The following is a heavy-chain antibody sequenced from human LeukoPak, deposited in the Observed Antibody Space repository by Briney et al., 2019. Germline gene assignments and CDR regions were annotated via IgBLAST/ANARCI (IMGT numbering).Heavy chain of an antibody. V-gene: IGHV4-34*01. CDR3: ARGGVAGTIDY. Sequence: PSETQSLTCAVYGGSFSGYYWSWIRQPPGKGLEWIGEINHSGSTNYNPSLKSRVTISVDTSKNQFSLKLSSVTAADTAVYYCARGGVAGTIDYWGQGTLVTVSS. D-gene: IGHD1-7*01. J-gene: IGHJ4*02. CDR2: INHSGST. CDR1: GGSFSGYY.